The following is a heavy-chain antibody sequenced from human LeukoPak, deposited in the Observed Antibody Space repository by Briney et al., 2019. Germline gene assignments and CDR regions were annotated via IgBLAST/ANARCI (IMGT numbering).Heavy chain of an antibody. CDR1: GHSFSSYW. J-gene: IGHJ4*02. CDR2: IYPGDSDT. V-gene: IGHV5-51*03. D-gene: IGHD3-10*01. Sequence: GESLTVSCKGSGHSFSSYWIDWVRQMPGKGLEWMGIIYPGDSDTRYSPSFQGQVTISVDKSISTAYLQWNSLKASDTAIYYCARERGGGAPLDYWGQGTLVTGSS. CDR3: ARERGGGAPLDY.